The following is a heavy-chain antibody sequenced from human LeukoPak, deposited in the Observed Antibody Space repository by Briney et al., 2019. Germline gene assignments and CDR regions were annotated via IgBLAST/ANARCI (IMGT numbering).Heavy chain of an antibody. CDR3: AKDLETYGSGSYCAFDI. CDR2: ISGSGGST. CDR1: GFTFSSYA. J-gene: IGHJ3*02. D-gene: IGHD3-10*01. V-gene: IGHV3-23*01. Sequence: PGGSLRLSCAASGFTFSSYAMSWARQAPGKGLEWVSAISGSGGSTYYADSVKGRFTISRDNSKNTLYLQMNSLRAEDTAVYYCAKDLETYGSGSYCAFDIWGQGTMVTVSS.